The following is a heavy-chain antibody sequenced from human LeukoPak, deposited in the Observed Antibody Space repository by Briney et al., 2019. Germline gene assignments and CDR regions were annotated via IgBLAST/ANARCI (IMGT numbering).Heavy chain of an antibody. J-gene: IGHJ4*02. V-gene: IGHV4-34*01. CDR3: ARRDYRKRMDY. D-gene: IGHD1-14*01. Sequence: PETLSLTCAVYGGSFSGYYWSWIRQPPGKGLEWIGEIKHSGSTNYNSSLKSRVTISVDTSKNQFSLKLSSVTAADTAVYYCARRDYRKRMDYWGQGTLVTVSS. CDR2: IKHSGST. CDR1: GGSFSGYY.